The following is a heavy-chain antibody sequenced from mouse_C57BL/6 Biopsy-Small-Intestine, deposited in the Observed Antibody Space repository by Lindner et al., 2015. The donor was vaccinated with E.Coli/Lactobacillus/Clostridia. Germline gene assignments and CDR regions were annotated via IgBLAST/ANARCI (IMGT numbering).Heavy chain of an antibody. V-gene: IGHV3-5*01. J-gene: IGHJ1*03. CDR2: IYYSGTI. CDR1: GISITTGNYR. D-gene: IGHD2-1*01. Sequence: VQLQESGPGLVKPSQTVFLTCTVTGISITTGNYRWSWIRQFPGNKLEWIGYIYYSGTITYNPSLTSRTTITRDTPKNQFFLEVNSLTAEDTATYYCARVDGNYWYFDVWGTGTTVTVSS. CDR3: ARVDGNYWYFDV.